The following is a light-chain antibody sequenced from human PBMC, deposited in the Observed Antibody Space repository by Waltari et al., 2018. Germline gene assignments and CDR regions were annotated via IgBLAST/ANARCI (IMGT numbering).Light chain of an antibody. V-gene: IGLV2-11*01. CDR1: RSDVGGYDY. CDR3: CSYAGSYTHVV. Sequence: QSALTQPRSVSGSPGQSVTISCTGTRSDVGGYDYVSWYQHHPGKAPKLLIWDVTKRPSGVPDRFSGSKSGNTASLTISGLQAEDEADYYCCSYAGSYTHVVFGGGTKLTVL. CDR2: DVT. J-gene: IGLJ2*01.